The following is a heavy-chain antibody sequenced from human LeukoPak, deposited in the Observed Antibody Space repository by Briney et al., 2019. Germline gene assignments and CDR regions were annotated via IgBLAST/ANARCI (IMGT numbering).Heavy chain of an antibody. CDR1: GFTFSSYW. CDR2: INGDGSST. V-gene: IGHV3-74*01. J-gene: IGHJ4*02. Sequence: GGSLRLSCAASGFTFSSYWMHWVRQTPGKGLVWVSRINGDGSSTVSADSVKGRFTISRDNAMNTLYLQMNSLRAEDTAVYYCARDLISPSDTNIAIDYWGQGTLVTVSS. CDR3: ARDLISPSDTNIAIDY.